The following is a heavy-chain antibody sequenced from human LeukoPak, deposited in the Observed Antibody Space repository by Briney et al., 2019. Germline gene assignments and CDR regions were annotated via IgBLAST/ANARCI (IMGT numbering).Heavy chain of an antibody. V-gene: IGHV4-34*01. CDR1: GGSFSGYY. Sequence: SETLSLTCAVYGGSFSGYYWSWIRQPPGKGLEWIGEINHSGSTNYNPSLKRRVTISVDTSKNQFSLKLSSVTAADTAVYYCAGEALAAAGQRDYFDYWGQGTLVTVSS. D-gene: IGHD6-13*01. CDR2: INHSGST. J-gene: IGHJ4*02. CDR3: AGEALAAAGQRDYFDY.